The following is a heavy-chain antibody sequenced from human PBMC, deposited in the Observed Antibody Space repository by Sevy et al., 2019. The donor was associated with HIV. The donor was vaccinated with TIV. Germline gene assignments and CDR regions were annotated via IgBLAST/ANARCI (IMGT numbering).Heavy chain of an antibody. CDR3: AKDSSVAGYTIFGGCDY. Sequence: GGSLRLSCEASAFTFDDYAMHWVRQAPGKGLEWVAGISWNSGRIIYADSVKGRFSISRDNAKNSLYLQMNSLRAEDTAVYYFAKDSSVAGYTIFGGCDYWGQATLATFSS. D-gene: IGHD3-3*01. J-gene: IGHJ4*02. CDR1: AFTFDDYA. V-gene: IGHV3-9*01. CDR2: ISWNSGRI.